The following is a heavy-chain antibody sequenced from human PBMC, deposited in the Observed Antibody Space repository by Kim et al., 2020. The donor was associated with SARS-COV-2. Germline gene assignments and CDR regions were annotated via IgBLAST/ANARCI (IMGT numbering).Heavy chain of an antibody. V-gene: IGHV4-39*01. CDR1: GGSISSSSYY. D-gene: IGHD6-19*01. CDR3: ARHDLYSSGWYYFDY. J-gene: IGHJ4*02. CDR2: IYYSGST. Sequence: SETLSLTCTVSGGSISSSSYYWVWIRQPPGKGLEWIGSIYYSGSTYYNPSLKSRVTIAVDTSKNQFSLKLSSVTAADTAVYYCARHDLYSSGWYYFDYWGQGTLVTVSS.